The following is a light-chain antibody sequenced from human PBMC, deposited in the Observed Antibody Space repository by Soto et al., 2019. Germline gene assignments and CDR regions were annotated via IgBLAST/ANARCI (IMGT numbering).Light chain of an antibody. CDR3: SSFAGRTPYV. V-gene: IGLV2-8*01. Sequence: QSALTQPPSASGSPGQSVTISCTGTSSDVGGYIDVSWYQQHPGKAPKLIIYEVSKRPSGVPDRFSGSKSGNTASLTVSGLQAEDEADYYCSSFAGRTPYVFGTGTKVTVL. CDR1: SSDVGGYID. J-gene: IGLJ1*01. CDR2: EVS.